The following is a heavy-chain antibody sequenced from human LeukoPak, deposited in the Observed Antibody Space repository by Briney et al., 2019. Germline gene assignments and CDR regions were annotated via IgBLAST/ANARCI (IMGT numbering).Heavy chain of an antibody. CDR3: VVEVVVAGNRIDY. V-gene: IGHV3-48*04. Sequence: PGDSLTLSCAASGFIFSDSNMNWVRQTPGKGLEWISYIGRDSGTMYADSVKGRFTIARANTRKSLFLHLNGLRAEDTGVYHCVVEVVVAGNRIDYWGQGIKVTVSS. CDR2: IGRDSGTM. D-gene: IGHD2-21*01. CDR1: GFIFSDSN. J-gene: IGHJ4*02.